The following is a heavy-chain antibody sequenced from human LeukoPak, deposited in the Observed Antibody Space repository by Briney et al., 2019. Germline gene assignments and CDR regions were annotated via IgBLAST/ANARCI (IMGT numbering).Heavy chain of an antibody. Sequence: SSETLSLTCTVSGGSISSGSYYWSWIRQPAGKGLEWIGRIYTSGSTNYNPSLKSRVTISVDTSKNQFSLKLSSVTAADTAVYYCARADGITGTDFNFDYWGQGTLVTVSS. D-gene: IGHD1-20*01. CDR1: GGSISSGSYY. CDR3: ARADGITGTDFNFDY. V-gene: IGHV4-61*02. CDR2: IYTSGST. J-gene: IGHJ4*02.